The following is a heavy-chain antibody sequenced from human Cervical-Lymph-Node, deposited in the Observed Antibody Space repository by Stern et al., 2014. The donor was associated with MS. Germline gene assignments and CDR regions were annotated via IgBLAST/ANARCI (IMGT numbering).Heavy chain of an antibody. CDR3: ATSTGGGTLDY. Sequence: VQLVESGGGVVQPGKSPRLSCEASGFSLSREGVHWVRQAPGKGLEWVAVISFDGSKKFYEDSVKGRFTISRDNSKNTVYLQMNSLRPEDAAVYYCATSTGGGTLDYWGQGTLVSVSS. CDR2: ISFDGSKK. J-gene: IGHJ4*02. D-gene: IGHD3-16*01. V-gene: IGHV3-30*03. CDR1: GFSLSREG.